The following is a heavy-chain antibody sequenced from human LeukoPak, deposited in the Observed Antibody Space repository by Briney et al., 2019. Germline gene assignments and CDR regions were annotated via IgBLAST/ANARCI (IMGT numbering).Heavy chain of an antibody. V-gene: IGHV3-64*01. J-gene: IGHJ6*02. CDR2: ISSNGGST. CDR3: ARGAPVGNWYHYGMDV. Sequence: GGSLRLSCAASGFTFSSYAVHWVRQAPGKGLEFVSVISSNGGSTYYANSVKGRFTISRDNSKNTLYLQMGSLRAEDMAVYYCARGAPVGNWYHYGMDVWGQGTTVTVSS. CDR1: GFTFSSYA. D-gene: IGHD1-20*01.